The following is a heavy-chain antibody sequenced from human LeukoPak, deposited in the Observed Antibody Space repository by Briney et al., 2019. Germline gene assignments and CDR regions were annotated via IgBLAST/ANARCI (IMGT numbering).Heavy chain of an antibody. V-gene: IGHV3-7*05. CDR1: GFTFSNYW. CDR2: IRQDGSEK. CDR3: ARGECDY. Sequence: GGSLRLSCAASGFTFSNYWMTWVRQAPGKGLEWVANIRQDGSEKYYVDSVKGRFTISRDNAKNSLYLQMNSLRAEDTAVYYCARGECDYWGQGTVVTVSS. J-gene: IGHJ4*02.